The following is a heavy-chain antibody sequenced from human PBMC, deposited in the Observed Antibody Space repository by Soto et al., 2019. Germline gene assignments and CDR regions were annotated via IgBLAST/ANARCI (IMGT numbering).Heavy chain of an antibody. Sequence: EVQLVESGGGLVQPGGSLRLSCAASGFTVSSNYMSWVRQAPGKGLEWVSVIYSGGSTYYADSVKGSFTISRDNSKNTLYLQMNSMRAEDTTVYYCENEGPSWFGELFSYYYGMDVWGQGTPVTVSS. CDR2: IYSGGST. V-gene: IGHV3-66*01. D-gene: IGHD3-10*01. CDR1: GFTVSSNY. J-gene: IGHJ6*02. CDR3: ENEGPSWFGELFSYYYGMDV.